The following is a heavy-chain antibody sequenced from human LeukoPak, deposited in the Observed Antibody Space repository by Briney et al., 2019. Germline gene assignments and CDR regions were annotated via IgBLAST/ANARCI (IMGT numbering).Heavy chain of an antibody. CDR3: ARDPAGDYGGDY. D-gene: IGHD4-17*01. CDR2: IYSGGST. CDR1: GFTVSSNY. V-gene: IGHV3-66*01. Sequence: GGSLRPSCAASGFTVSSNYMSWVRQAPGKGLEWVSVIYSGGSTYYADSVKGRFTISRDNSKNTLYLQMNSLRAEDTAVYYCARDPAGDYGGDYWGQGTLVTVSS. J-gene: IGHJ4*02.